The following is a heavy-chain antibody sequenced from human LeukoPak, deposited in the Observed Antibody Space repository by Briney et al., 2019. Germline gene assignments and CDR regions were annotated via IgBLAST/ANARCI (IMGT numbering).Heavy chain of an antibody. D-gene: IGHD1-26*01. CDR3: AREGAGSYYHYYYYMDV. CDR2: ISYDGSNK. Sequence: GGSLRLSCADSGFTFSSYAMNWVRQAPGKELEWVAVISYDGSNKYYADSVKGRFTISRDNSKDTLHLQMNSLTAEDTAVYYCAREGAGSYYHYYYYMDVWSNGTTVTVSS. CDR1: GFTFSSYA. V-gene: IGHV3-30*04. J-gene: IGHJ6*03.